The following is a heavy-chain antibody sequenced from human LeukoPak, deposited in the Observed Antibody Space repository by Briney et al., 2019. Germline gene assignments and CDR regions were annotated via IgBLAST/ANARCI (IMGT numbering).Heavy chain of an antibody. D-gene: IGHD3-9*01. Sequence: ASVKVSCKASGGTFSSYAISWVRQAPGQGLERMGGIIPIFGTANYAQKFQGRVTITADESTSTAYMELSSLRSEDTAVYYCARAGGDDILTGYPYYYGMDVWGKGTTVTVSS. CDR1: GGTFSSYA. V-gene: IGHV1-69*13. J-gene: IGHJ6*04. CDR3: ARAGGDDILTGYPYYYGMDV. CDR2: IIPIFGTA.